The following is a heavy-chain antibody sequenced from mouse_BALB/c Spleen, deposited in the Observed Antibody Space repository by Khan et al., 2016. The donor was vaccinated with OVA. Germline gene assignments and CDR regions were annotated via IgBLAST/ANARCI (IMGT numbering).Heavy chain of an antibody. V-gene: IGHV3-8*02. D-gene: IGHD2-10*02. CDR1: GDSITSTY. J-gene: IGHJ3*01. CDR2: ITSDGYT. CDR3: ARSLVGRAWFAY. Sequence: EVELVESGPSLVKPSQTLSLTCSVTGDSITSTYWSWIRKFPGNKFEYMGYITSDGYTYYNPSLKSRISITRDTSKNQFYLQLNSVTTEDTATYYCARSLVGRAWFAYWGQGTLVTVSA.